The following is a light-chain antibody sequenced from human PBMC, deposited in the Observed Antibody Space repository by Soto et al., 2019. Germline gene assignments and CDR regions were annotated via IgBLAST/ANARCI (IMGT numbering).Light chain of an antibody. Sequence: QMTQSPSTLSASVGDRGTITCRASQSISSWLAWYQQKPGKAPKLLIYKASSLESGVPSRFSGSGSGTEFTLTISSLQPDDFATYYCQQYNSSPLTFGGGTKVDIK. V-gene: IGKV1-5*03. J-gene: IGKJ4*01. CDR1: QSISSW. CDR2: KAS. CDR3: QQYNSSPLT.